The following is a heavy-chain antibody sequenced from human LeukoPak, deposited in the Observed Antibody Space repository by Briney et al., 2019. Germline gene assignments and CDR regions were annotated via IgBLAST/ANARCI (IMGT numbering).Heavy chain of an antibody. V-gene: IGHV4-61*05. Sequence: PSETLSLTCTVSGGSISSSYYYWSWIRQPPGKGLEWIGNIYYTGNTNYNPSLKSRVSISLDTSRNQFFLNLSSVTATDTVVYYCARSFGSKNAFDVWGQGTVVTVSS. CDR3: ARSFGSKNAFDV. CDR1: GGSISSSYYY. D-gene: IGHD3-3*01. CDR2: IYYTGNT. J-gene: IGHJ3*01.